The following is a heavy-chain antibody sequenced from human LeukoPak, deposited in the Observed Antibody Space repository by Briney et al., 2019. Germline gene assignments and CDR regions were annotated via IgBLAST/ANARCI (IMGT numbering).Heavy chain of an antibody. J-gene: IGHJ4*02. CDR3: AREESWNYAPGEL. D-gene: IGHD1-7*01. V-gene: IGHV3-21*01. CDR1: GFTFSSYS. Sequence: PGGSLRLSCAASGFTFSSYSMTWVRQAPGKGLEWVSSISSSSSYIYYADSVKGRFTISRDNAKNSLYLQMNSLRAEDTAVYYCAREESWNYAPGELWGQGTLVTVSS. CDR2: ISSSSSYI.